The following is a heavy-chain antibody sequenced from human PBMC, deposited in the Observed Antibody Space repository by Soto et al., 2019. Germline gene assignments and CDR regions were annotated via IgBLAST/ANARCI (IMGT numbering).Heavy chain of an antibody. CDR3: ARGWLTTGGNWFDP. Sequence: QVQLQESGPGLVKPSETLSLTCTVSGGSISSYYWSWIRQPPGKGLEWIGYIYYSGSTNYNPSLKSRVTISVDTSKNQFYLKLSSVTAADTAVYYCARGWLTTGGNWFDPWGQGTLVTVSS. D-gene: IGHD4-17*01. J-gene: IGHJ5*02. CDR1: GGSISSYY. CDR2: IYYSGST. V-gene: IGHV4-59*01.